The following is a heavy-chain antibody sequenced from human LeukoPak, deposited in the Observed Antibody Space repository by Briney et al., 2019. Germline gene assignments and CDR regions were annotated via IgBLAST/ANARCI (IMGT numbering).Heavy chain of an antibody. D-gene: IGHD3-9*01. CDR1: GGSFSGYY. CDR3: VRRGKRLRYFDWVDAFDI. J-gene: IGHJ3*02. CDR2: INQSGIT. Sequence: NASETLSLTCAVYGGSFSGYYWNWIRQPPGKGLEWVGEINQSGITDYNSSLKSRVTISLDTSNNQFSLKLSSVTAADTAVYYCVRRGKRLRYFDWVDAFDIWGQGTLVTVSS. V-gene: IGHV4-34*01.